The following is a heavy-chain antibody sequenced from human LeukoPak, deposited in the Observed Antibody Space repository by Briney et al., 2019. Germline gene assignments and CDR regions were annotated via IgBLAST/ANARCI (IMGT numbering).Heavy chain of an antibody. Sequence: PGRSLRLSCAASGFTFDDYAMDWVRQAPGKGLEWVSGISWNSGSIGYADSVKGRLTISRDNAKNSLYLQMISLRAEDTAFYYCAKDRSGELFLDYFDYWGQGTLVTVSS. CDR2: ISWNSGSI. J-gene: IGHJ4*02. D-gene: IGHD3-10*01. CDR3: AKDRSGELFLDYFDY. CDR1: GFTFDDYA. V-gene: IGHV3-9*01.